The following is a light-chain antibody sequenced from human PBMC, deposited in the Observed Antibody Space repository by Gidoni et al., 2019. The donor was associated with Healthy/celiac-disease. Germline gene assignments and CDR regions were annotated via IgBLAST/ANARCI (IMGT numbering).Light chain of an antibody. CDR2: KAS. CDR1: QSISTW. CDR3: QQYTSYSGS. V-gene: IGKV1-5*03. J-gene: IGKJ2*04. Sequence: DIQMTQSPSTLSASVGDRVTITCRASQSISTWLAWYQQKPRKAPKLLIYKASSLESGVPSRFSGSGSGTEFTLTISSLQPDDFATYYCQQYTSYSGSFGQGTKLEIK.